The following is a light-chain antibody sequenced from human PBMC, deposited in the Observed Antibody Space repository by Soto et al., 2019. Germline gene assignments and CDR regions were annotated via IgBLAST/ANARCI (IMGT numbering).Light chain of an antibody. CDR3: CSYAGTSTYV. CDR1: SSDVGRYNL. CDR2: EGT. V-gene: IGLV2-23*01. J-gene: IGLJ1*01. Sequence: ALTQPASVSGSPGQSITISCTGTSSDVGRYNLVSWYQQHPGKAPKIVHYEGTKRPSGVSSRFSGSKSGNTASLTISGLQAEDEADYYCCSYAGTSTYVFGSGTKLTVL.